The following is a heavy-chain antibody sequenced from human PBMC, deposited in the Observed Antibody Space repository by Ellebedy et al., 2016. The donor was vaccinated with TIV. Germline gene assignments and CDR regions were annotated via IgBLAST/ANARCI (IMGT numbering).Heavy chain of an antibody. Sequence: SETLSLTCTVSGGSISGSSHYWGWIRQPPGKSLEWIGIIYYSGSTSYNPSLKSRVTISVDTSRNQFSLHLTSVTAADTAVYYCARRTDSGSYYDYFNSWGQGTLVTVSS. J-gene: IGHJ4*02. CDR1: GGSISGSSHY. V-gene: IGHV4-39*01. CDR3: ARRTDSGSYYDYFNS. CDR2: IYYSGST. D-gene: IGHD1-26*01.